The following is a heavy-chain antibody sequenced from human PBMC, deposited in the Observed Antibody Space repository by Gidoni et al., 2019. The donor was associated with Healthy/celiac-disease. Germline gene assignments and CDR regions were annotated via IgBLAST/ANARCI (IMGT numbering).Heavy chain of an antibody. CDR3: ASRSLLRESTIF. J-gene: IGHJ4*02. V-gene: IGHV2-5*02. CDR1: GFSLSTSGLG. CDR2: IYLDDYK. Sequence: QITLNESGPTLVTPTQTLTLTCTFSGFSLSTSGLGVGWIRQPQGKALEWLALIYLDDYKRYSPSLKSSHNIKKETSKNKVDLKMNNMDPVDTATYYCASRSLLRESTIFWGQGNLVTVSS. D-gene: IGHD3-16*01.